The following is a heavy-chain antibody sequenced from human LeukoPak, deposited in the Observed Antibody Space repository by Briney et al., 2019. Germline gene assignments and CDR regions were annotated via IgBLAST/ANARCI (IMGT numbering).Heavy chain of an antibody. D-gene: IGHD5-18*01. V-gene: IGHV1-69*02. CDR2: IIPILGIA. Sequence: SVKVSCTASGYTFTGYYMHWVRQAPGQGLEWMGRIIPILGIANYAQKFQGRVTITADKSTSTAYMELSSLRSEDTAVYYCATGYVDTAYYFDYWGQGTLVTVSS. CDR1: GYTFTGYY. J-gene: IGHJ4*02. CDR3: ATGYVDTAYYFDY.